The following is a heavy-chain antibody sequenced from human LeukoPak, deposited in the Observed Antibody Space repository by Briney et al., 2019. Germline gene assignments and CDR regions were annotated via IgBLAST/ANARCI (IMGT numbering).Heavy chain of an antibody. J-gene: IGHJ4*02. D-gene: IGHD6-19*01. V-gene: IGHV4-39*07. CDR3: ARSPKQQWLVQEGYYFDY. CDR1: GGSISSSSYY. Sequence: SETLSLTCTVSGGSISSSSYYWGWIRQPPGKGLEWIGSIYYSGSTYYNPSLKSRVTISVHTSKNQFSLKLSSVTAADTAVYYCARSPKQQWLVQEGYYFDYWGQGTLVTVSS. CDR2: IYYSGST.